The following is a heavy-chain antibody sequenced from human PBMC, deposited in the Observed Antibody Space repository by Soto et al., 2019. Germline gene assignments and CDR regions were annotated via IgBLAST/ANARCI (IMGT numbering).Heavy chain of an antibody. CDR1: GYTFTSYA. CDR2: INAGNGNT. Sequence: QVQLVQSGAEVKKPGALVKVSCKASGYTFTSYAMHWVRQAPGQRLEWMGWINAGNGNTKYSQKFQGRVTITRDTSASTAYMELSSLRSEDTAVYYCARGLWFGSELSTFDIWGQGTMVTVSS. CDR3: ARGLWFGSELSTFDI. V-gene: IGHV1-3*01. J-gene: IGHJ3*02. D-gene: IGHD3-10*01.